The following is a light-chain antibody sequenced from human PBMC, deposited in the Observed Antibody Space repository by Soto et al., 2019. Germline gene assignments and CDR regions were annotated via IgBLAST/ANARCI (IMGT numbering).Light chain of an antibody. V-gene: IGKV1-5*01. CDR2: DAS. CDR3: QQYNSYPLT. J-gene: IGKJ1*01. CDR1: QSISTW. Sequence: DIQTTQSRSTQSAPVVARVTITCRASQSISTWLAWYQQKPGKDPKLLIYDASSLQSGVPSRFSGSGSGTEFTLTISSLQPDEFATYYCQQYNSYPLTVGQGTKGENK.